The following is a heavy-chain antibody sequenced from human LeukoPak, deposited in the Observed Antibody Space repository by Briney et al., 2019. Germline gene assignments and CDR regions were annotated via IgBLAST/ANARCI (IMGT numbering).Heavy chain of an antibody. CDR3: ARDLSDIVVVVAAVYYYGMDV. V-gene: IGHV3-23*01. J-gene: IGHJ6*02. CDR1: GFTFSSYA. D-gene: IGHD2-15*01. Sequence: GGSLRLSSAASGFTFSSYAMSWVRQAPGKGLEWVSVISGSGGSTYDADSVKGRFTISRDNSKNTLYLQMNSLRAEDTAVYYCARDLSDIVVVVAAVYYYGMDVWGQGTTVTVSS. CDR2: ISGSGGST.